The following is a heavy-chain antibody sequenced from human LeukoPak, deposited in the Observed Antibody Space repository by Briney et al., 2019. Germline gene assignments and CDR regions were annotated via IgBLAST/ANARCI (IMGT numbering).Heavy chain of an antibody. V-gene: IGHV3-48*03. CDR2: ISSSGRTI. J-gene: IGHJ4*02. D-gene: IGHD2-8*02. CDR3: ATYRQVLLPFES. Sequence: GGSLTLSCAASGFTFSNYEMNWVRQAPGKGLEWVSYISSSGRTIHYADSVKGRFTISRDNSKSTLSLQMNSLRAEDTAIYYCATYRQVLLPFESWGQGTLVTVSS. CDR1: GFTFSNYE.